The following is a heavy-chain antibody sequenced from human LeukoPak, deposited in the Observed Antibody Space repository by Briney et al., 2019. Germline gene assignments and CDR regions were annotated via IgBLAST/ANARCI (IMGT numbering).Heavy chain of an antibody. V-gene: IGHV4-31*03. CDR2: IYYSGST. D-gene: IGHD6-13*01. CDR1: GGPISSGGYY. Sequence: SQTLSLTYTVSGGPISSGGYYWSWIRQHPGKGLEWIGYIYYSGSTYYNPSLKSRVTISVDTSKNQFSLKLSSVTAADTAVYYCAREVIAAVPAALDYWGQGTLVTVSS. J-gene: IGHJ4*02. CDR3: AREVIAAVPAALDY.